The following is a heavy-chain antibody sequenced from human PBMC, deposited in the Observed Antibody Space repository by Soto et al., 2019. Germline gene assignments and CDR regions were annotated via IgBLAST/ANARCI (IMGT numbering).Heavy chain of an antibody. D-gene: IGHD4-4*01. CDR2: INAGNGNT. CDR1: GYNISSYD. CDR3: SQTTLFSGPYGMDV. J-gene: IGHJ6*02. V-gene: IGHV1-3*01. Sequence: ASVKVSCKASGYNISSYDIIWVRQAAGQGLEWMGWINAGNGNTKYSQKFQGRVTITRDTSASTAYMELSSLRSEDTAVYYCSQTTLFSGPYGMDVWGQGTTVTVSS.